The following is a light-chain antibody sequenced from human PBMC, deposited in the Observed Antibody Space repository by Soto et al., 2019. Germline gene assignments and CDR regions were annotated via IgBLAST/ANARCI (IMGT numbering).Light chain of an antibody. Sequence: QMTQSPSSLSGSVGDRVTSTWRAKRRISSYLDWYQQKPGKAPRVLIYAASSLQPGVPSRFSGSGSGTDFTLSISILQPEDFATYYCQHSDIRPLTFGGGTKVDIK. CDR1: RRISSY. CDR2: AAS. J-gene: IGKJ4*01. CDR3: QHSDIRPLT. V-gene: IGKV1-39*01.